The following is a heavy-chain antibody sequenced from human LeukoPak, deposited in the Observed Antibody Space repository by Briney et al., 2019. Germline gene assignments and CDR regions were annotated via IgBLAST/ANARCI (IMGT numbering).Heavy chain of an antibody. CDR1: GFTFSGCG. D-gene: IGHD5-18*01. CDR2: IWYDGRDK. V-gene: IGHV3-30*02. Sequence: GGSLRLSCAASGFTFSGCGMHWVRQAPGKGMEWVAFIWYDGRDKYYADSVKGQFTISRDNSKNTLYLQMNSLRAEDTAVYYCAKDPYSYGSYFDYWGQGTLVTVSS. CDR3: AKDPYSYGSYFDY. J-gene: IGHJ4*02.